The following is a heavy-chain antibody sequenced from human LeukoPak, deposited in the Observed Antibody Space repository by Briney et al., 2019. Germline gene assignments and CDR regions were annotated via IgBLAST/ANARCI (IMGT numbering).Heavy chain of an antibody. CDR1: GFTFSSYW. CDR2: IKQDGSEK. Sequence: GGSLRLSCAASGFTFSSYWMSWVRQAPGKGLEWVANIKQDGSEKYYVDSVKGRFTISRDNAKNSLYLQMNSLRAEDTAVYYCARDSSSWYYYYYYGMDVWGKGPTVTVSS. D-gene: IGHD6-13*01. J-gene: IGHJ6*04. CDR3: ARDSSSWYYYYYYGMDV. V-gene: IGHV3-7*03.